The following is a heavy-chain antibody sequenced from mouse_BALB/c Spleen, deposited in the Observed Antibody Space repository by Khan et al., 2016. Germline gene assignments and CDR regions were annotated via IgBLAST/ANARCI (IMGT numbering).Heavy chain of an antibody. CDR3: ARSLLRVRTVY. D-gene: IGHD1-2*01. CDR2: SYAGGDYI. Sequence: VQLQESGAELVRPGTSVKISCKASGYTFTKYWLGWVKQRPGHGREGSGDSYAGGDYINYNEKFKGKATLTADTSSSTAYMQLCSLTAEDSAFYFCARSLLRVRTVYWCQGSTLPLSS. CDR1: GYTFTKYW. V-gene: IGHV1-63*02. J-gene: IGHJ2*01.